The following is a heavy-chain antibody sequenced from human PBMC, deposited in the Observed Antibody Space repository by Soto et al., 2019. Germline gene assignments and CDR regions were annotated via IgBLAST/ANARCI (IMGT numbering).Heavy chain of an antibody. V-gene: IGHV4-61*01. J-gene: IGHJ5*02. CDR3: ARAEYSSLSVAWLDP. D-gene: IGHD6-19*01. CDR1: GGSVRSVNHY. CDR2: VYYSGST. Sequence: PSETLSLTCTVSGGSVRSVNHYWNWILQPPGKGLEWIGYVYYSGSTNYTPSLKSRVTISIDTSKNQFSLKLTSVTAADTAVYYCARAEYSSLSVAWLDPWAQGTLLTVSS.